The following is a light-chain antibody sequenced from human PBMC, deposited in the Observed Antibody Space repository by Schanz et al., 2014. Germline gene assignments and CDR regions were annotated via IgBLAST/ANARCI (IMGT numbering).Light chain of an antibody. CDR3: QQRSNWHLT. CDR1: QSVSSY. J-gene: IGKJ4*01. CDR2: DAS. V-gene: IGKV3-11*01. Sequence: IVLTQSPGTLSLSPGERATLSCRASQSVSSYLAWYQQKPGQAPRLLIYDASNRATGIPARFSGSGSGTDFTLTISRLEPEDFAVYYCQQRSNWHLTFGGGTKVEIK.